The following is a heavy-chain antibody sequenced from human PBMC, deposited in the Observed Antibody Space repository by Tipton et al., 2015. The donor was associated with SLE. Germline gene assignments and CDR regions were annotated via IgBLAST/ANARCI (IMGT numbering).Heavy chain of an antibody. J-gene: IGHJ4*02. CDR3: ARGARGDY. V-gene: IGHV7-4-1*02. D-gene: IGHD3-10*01. CDR1: GFTFTNYA. CDR2: INTNSGNP. Sequence: VQLVQSGSELKKPGASVKISCKTSGFTFTNYAINWVRQAPGQGLEWMGWINTNSGNPTHAQGFTGRFVFSFDTSVSTTYLQINDLRTDDTAIYYCARGARGDYWGQGTLITVSS.